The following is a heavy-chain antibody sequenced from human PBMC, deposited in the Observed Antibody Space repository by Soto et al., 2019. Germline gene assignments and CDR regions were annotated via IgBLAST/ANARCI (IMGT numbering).Heavy chain of an antibody. CDR1: GGTFSSYA. Sequence: QVQLVQSGAEVKKPGSSVKVSCKASGGTFSSYAISWVRQAPGQGLEWMGGIIPIFGTANYAQKFQGRVTITADESTSTAYMELSSLRSEDTAVYYCARDSGTYYYDSSGYYYGTWGQGTLVTVSS. CDR3: ARDSGTYYYDSSGYYYGT. CDR2: IIPIFGTA. V-gene: IGHV1-69*12. D-gene: IGHD3-22*01. J-gene: IGHJ5*02.